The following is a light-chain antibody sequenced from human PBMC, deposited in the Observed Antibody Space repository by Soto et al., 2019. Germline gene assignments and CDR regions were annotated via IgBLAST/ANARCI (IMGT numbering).Light chain of an antibody. J-gene: IGKJ1*01. Sequence: AIRMTQSPSSFSASTGDRVTITCRASQGVSSYLAWYQQKPGKAPKLLIYAAYTLQNGVPSRFNGSGSGTYFTLTTSCLQSEDFATYYCQQYDSYPQTFGQGTKVEIK. CDR2: AAY. CDR1: QGVSSY. CDR3: QQYDSYPQT. V-gene: IGKV1-8*01.